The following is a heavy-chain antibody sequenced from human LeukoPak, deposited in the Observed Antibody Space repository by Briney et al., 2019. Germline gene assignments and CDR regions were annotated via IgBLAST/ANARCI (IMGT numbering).Heavy chain of an antibody. D-gene: IGHD6-19*01. CDR2: ISWNSGYI. V-gene: IGHV3-9*01. CDR1: GFTFDNYA. J-gene: IGHJ4*02. Sequence: GRSRTLSCAASGFTFDNYAMHWVRQAPGKGLEWLSIISWNSGYIGYADSVKGRFTISRDNAKKSLDLQMNSLRAEDTAFYYCAKVRGTYSSGYFFDYWGQGTLVTVPS. CDR3: AKVRGTYSSGYFFDY.